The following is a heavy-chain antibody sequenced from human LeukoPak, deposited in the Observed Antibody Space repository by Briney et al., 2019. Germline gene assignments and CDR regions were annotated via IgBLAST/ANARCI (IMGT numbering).Heavy chain of an antibody. Sequence: SETLSLTCAVYGGSFSGYYWSWIRQPPGKGLEWIGEINHSGSTNYNPSLKSRVTISVDTSKNQFSLKLSSVTAADTAVYYCARRDYYGNWFDPWGQGTLVTVSS. D-gene: IGHD3-10*01. CDR2: INHSGST. J-gene: IGHJ5*02. CDR3: ARRDYYGNWFDP. CDR1: GGSFSGYY. V-gene: IGHV4-34*01.